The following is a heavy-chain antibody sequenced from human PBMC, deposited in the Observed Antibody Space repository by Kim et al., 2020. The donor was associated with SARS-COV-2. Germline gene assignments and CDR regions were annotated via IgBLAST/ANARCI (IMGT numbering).Heavy chain of an antibody. CDR1: GGSFSGYY. J-gene: IGHJ4*02. CDR3: ARAIRITMVRGVKGQNFDY. V-gene: IGHV4-34*01. CDR2: INHSGST. D-gene: IGHD3-10*01. Sequence: SETLSLTCAVYGGSFSGYYWSWIRQPPGKGLEWIGEINHSGSTNYNPSLKSRVTISVDTSKNQFSLKLSSVTAADTAVYYCARAIRITMVRGVKGQNFDYWGQGTLVTSPQ.